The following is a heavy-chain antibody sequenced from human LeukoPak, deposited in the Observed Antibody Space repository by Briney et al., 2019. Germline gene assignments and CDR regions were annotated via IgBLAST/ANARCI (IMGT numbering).Heavy chain of an antibody. D-gene: IGHD3-22*01. CDR2: IYDSGST. CDR3: ARDRGYYDSSGYYSDAFDI. J-gene: IGHJ3*02. Sequence: SETLSLTCTVSGGSIRSSYYYWGWIRQPPGKGLEWIGSIYDSGSTYYNPSLKSRVTISVDTSKNQFSLKLSSVTAADTAVYYCARDRGYYDSSGYYSDAFDIWGQGTMVTVSS. CDR1: GGSIRSSYYY. V-gene: IGHV4-39*07.